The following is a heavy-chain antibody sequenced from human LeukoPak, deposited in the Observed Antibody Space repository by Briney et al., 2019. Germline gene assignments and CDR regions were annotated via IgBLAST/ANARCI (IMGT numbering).Heavy chain of an antibody. CDR1: GYTFTYRY. Sequence: GASMKVSCNASGYTFTYRYLHWVRQAPGQALEWMGWITPFNGNTNYAQKFQDRVTITRDRSMSTAYMELSSLRSEDTAMYYCARGPGKDVVDGSSDPASGYGMDVWGQGTTVTVSS. D-gene: IGHD6-25*01. V-gene: IGHV1-45*02. J-gene: IGHJ6*02. CDR3: ARGPGKDVVDGSSDPASGYGMDV. CDR2: ITPFNGNT.